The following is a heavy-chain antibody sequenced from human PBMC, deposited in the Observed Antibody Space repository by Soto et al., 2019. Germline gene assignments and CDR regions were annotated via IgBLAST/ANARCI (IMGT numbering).Heavy chain of an antibody. J-gene: IGHJ4*02. D-gene: IGHD3-10*01. V-gene: IGHV1-3*01. Sequence: ASVKVSCKASGYTFTSYAMHWVRQAPGQRLEWMGWINAGNGNTKYSQKFQGRVTITRDTSASTAYMELSGLRSEDTAVYSCARDLGFGLSDEWGQGTLVTVS. CDR2: INAGNGNT. CDR3: ARDLGFGLSDE. CDR1: GYTFTSYA.